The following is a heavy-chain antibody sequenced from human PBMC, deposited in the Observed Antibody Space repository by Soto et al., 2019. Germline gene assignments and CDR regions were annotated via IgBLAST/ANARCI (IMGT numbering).Heavy chain of an antibody. CDR2: IDPSGSYT. V-gene: IGHV5-10-1*01. D-gene: IGHD2-15*01. CDR1: GYSFTSYW. J-gene: IGHJ6*02. Sequence: GESLKISCKGSGYSFTSYWISWVRQMPGKGLEWMGRIDPSGSYTNYSPSFQGHVTISADKSISTAYLQWSSLKASDTAMYYCAGTPHYCSGGSCFTYYGMDVWGQGTTVTVSS. CDR3: AGTPHYCSGGSCFTYYGMDV.